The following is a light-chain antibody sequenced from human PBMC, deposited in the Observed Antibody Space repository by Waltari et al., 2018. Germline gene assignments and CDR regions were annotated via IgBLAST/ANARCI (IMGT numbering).Light chain of an antibody. J-gene: IGLJ3*02. CDR2: VNSDGSH. V-gene: IGLV4-69*01. Sequence: QSVLTQSPSASASLRASVKLTCTRITGHSSNIIAWIHQRPERGPRYLMKVNSDGSHSKGTDIPDRFSGSSSGAERYLTISSLQSEDEADYYCETGGHGTWVFGGGTKLTVL. CDR3: ETGGHGTWV. CDR1: TGHSSNI.